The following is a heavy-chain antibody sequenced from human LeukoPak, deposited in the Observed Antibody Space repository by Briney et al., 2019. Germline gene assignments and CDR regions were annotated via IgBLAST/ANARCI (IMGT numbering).Heavy chain of an antibody. CDR2: IYSGGST. CDR1: GFNFTSYW. J-gene: IGHJ4*02. V-gene: IGHV3-66*01. CDR3: ARGWSPGGFDY. Sequence: GGSLRLSCAASGFNFTSYWMHWVRQAPGKGLEWVSVIYSGGSTYYADSVKGRFTISRDNSKNTLYLQMNSLRAEDTAVYYCARGWSPGGFDYWGQGTLVTVSS. D-gene: IGHD3-16*01.